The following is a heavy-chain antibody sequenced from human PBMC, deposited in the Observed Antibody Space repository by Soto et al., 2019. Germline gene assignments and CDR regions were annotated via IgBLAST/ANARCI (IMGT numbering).Heavy chain of an antibody. CDR1: GFSLNTDGEG. D-gene: IGHD3-16*01. CDR3: AHPRNLLRENAKVGDVDY. J-gene: IGHJ4*02. Sequence: QITLKESGPTQVKPTQTLTLTCSFSGFSLNTDGEGVGWVRQPPGEALEWLALIYSSDAERYSPSLKTRLTITKVPSKNQVVLIMTNMDPVDTATYSCAHPRNLLRENAKVGDVDYWGEGTLVTVSA. V-gene: IGHV2-5*01. CDR2: IYSSDAE.